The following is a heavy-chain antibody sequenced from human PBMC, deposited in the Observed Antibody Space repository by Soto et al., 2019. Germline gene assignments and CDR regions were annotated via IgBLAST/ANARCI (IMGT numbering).Heavy chain of an antibody. J-gene: IGHJ6*02. V-gene: IGHV3-66*01. Sequence: EVQLVESGGGLVQPGGSLRLSCAASGFTVSSNYMSWVRQAPGKGLEWVSVIYSGGSTYYADSVKGRFTISRDNSKNTQYLQMNSLRAEDTAVYYCARDRAVVTASTPTVDGMDVWGQGTTVTVSS. D-gene: IGHD2-21*02. CDR3: ARDRAVVTASTPTVDGMDV. CDR2: IYSGGST. CDR1: GFTVSSNY.